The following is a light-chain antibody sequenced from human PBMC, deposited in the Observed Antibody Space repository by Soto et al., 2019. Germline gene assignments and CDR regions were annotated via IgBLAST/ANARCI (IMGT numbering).Light chain of an antibody. V-gene: IGKV3-20*01. J-gene: IGKJ1*01. CDR1: QSISSSY. Sequence: EIVLTQSPGTLSLSPGERATLSCRASQSISSSYLAWYQQKPGQAPRVLIYDTVSRATGIPDRFSGDGSGTDFTLTISRLEPEDFAVYYCQLYGYSLQWTFGQGTILEIK. CDR2: DTV. CDR3: QLYGYSLQWT.